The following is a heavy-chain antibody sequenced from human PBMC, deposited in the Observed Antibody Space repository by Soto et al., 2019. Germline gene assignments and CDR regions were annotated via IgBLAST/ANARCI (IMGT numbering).Heavy chain of an antibody. D-gene: IGHD3-10*01. V-gene: IGHV3-53*01. J-gene: IGHJ4*02. CDR2: IYSGGYT. Sequence: EVQLVESGGGLIQPGGSLRLSCAVSGFTVSNNYMSWVRQAPGKGLEGVSVIYSGGYTAYGDSVKGRFTISRDNSKNTLYLQIKTRRADDTGVFSGATLAGGGGYWGQGTLVTVSS. CDR1: GFTVSNNY. CDR3: ATLAGGGGY.